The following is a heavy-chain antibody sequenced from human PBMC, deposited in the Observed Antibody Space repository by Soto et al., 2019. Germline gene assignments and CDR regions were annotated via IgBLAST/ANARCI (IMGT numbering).Heavy chain of an antibody. Sequence: SVKVSCKASGGTFSSYIISWVRQSPGQGLEWMGRIIPILGIANYAQKFQGRVTITADKSTSTAYMELSSLRSEDTAVYYCARDPGEYYGSGSSQYFDYWGQGTLVTVSS. J-gene: IGHJ4*02. CDR1: GGTFSSYI. CDR3: ARDPGEYYGSGSSQYFDY. D-gene: IGHD3-10*01. CDR2: IIPILGIA. V-gene: IGHV1-69*04.